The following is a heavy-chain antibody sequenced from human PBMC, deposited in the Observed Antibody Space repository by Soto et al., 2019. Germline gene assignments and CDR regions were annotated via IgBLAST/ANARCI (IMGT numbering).Heavy chain of an antibody. CDR2: IVVGSGNT. CDR3: AADDGYVSSWSY. J-gene: IGHJ4*02. CDR1: GFTFSHSG. Sequence: QMQLVKSGPEVKKLGTSVKVSCKASGFTFSHSGVQWVRQARGQRLEWIGWIVVGSGNTNYAQKFQERVTITRDKSTSTAYMELRSLRSEDKAVYYCAADDGYVSSWSYLGQGTLVTVAS. V-gene: IGHV1-58*01. D-gene: IGHD6-13*01.